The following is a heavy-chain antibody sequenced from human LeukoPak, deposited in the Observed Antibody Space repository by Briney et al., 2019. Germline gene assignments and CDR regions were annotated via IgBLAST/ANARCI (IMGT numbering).Heavy chain of an antibody. CDR1: GFTFSSYA. CDR2: ISYDGSNK. V-gene: IGHV3-30*04. J-gene: IGHJ4*02. Sequence: PGGSLRLSCAASGFTFSSYAMHWVRQAPGKGLEWVAVISYDGSNKYYADSVKGRFTISRDNSKKTLNLQMNSLRAEDTAVYYCAKEYDRSGYEGTGFDYWGQGTLVTVSS. D-gene: IGHD3-22*01. CDR3: AKEYDRSGYEGTGFDY.